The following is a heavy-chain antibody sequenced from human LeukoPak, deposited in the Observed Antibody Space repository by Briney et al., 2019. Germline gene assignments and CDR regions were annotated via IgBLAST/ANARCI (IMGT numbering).Heavy chain of an antibody. V-gene: IGHV3-21*01. CDR3: ARETNEMFDY. D-gene: IGHD5-24*01. Sequence: PGGSLRLSCAVSGFTFSSYSMNWVRQAPGKGLEWVSSISDSGNYIYYADSVKGRFTTSRDNAKNSLYLQMNSLRAEDTAAYYCARETNEMFDYWGQGTLVTVSS. CDR2: ISDSGNYI. J-gene: IGHJ4*02. CDR1: GFTFSSYS.